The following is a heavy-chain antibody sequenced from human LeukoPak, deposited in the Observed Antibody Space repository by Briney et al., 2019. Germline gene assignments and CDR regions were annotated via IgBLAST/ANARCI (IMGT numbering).Heavy chain of an antibody. V-gene: IGHV1-2*02. J-gene: IGHJ4*02. CDR1: GFTFSSYG. D-gene: IGHD2-15*01. CDR2: INPNSGGT. CDR3: ARFEAAEGPFDY. Sequence: PGGSLRLSCAASGFTFSSYGMHWVRQAPGQGLEWMGWINPNSGGTNYAQKFQGRVTMTRDTSISTAYMELSRLRSDDTAVYYCARFEAAEGPFDYWGQGTLVTVSS.